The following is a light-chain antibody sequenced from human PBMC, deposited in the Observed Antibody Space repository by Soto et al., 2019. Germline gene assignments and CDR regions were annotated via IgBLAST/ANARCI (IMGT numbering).Light chain of an antibody. V-gene: IGLV2-14*03. Sequence: QSALTPTASVSGSPGQSITMSCTGTSSDVGGYNFVSWYQQHPGKAPKLIVHEVANRLSGVSGRFYGSKSGNTAFLTISGLQAEDEADYYCSSYTSSSTFYVFGTGTKLTVL. CDR1: SSDVGGYNF. CDR3: SSYTSSSTFYV. CDR2: EVA. J-gene: IGLJ1*01.